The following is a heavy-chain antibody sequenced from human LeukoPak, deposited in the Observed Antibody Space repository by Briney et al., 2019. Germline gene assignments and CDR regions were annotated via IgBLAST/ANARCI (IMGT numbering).Heavy chain of an antibody. CDR2: IYSSGSN. CDR1: GGSISGYF. D-gene: IGHD5-12*01. Sequence: SETLSLTCTVPGGSISGYFWIWMRQPAGKGLEWIGRIYSSGSNNYNPSLKSRVTMSLDTSKNHLSLNLSSVTAADTAVYYCAREPTSGREPTSGRPLDYWGQGTLVTVSS. CDR3: AREPTSGREPTSGRPLDY. J-gene: IGHJ4*02. V-gene: IGHV4-4*07.